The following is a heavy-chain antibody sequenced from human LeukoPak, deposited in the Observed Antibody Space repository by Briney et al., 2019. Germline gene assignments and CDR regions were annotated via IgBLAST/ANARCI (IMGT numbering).Heavy chain of an antibody. J-gene: IGHJ4*02. D-gene: IGHD2-2*01. CDR1: GYTFTGYY. V-gene: IGHV1-2*06. CDR2: INPNSGCT. CDR3: ARFRYCSSTSCSDR. Sequence: ASVKVSCKASGYTFTGYYMHWVRQAPGQGLEWMGRINPNSGCTNYAQKFQGRVTMTRDTSIGTAYMEMSRLRSDDTAVYYCARFRYCSSTSCSDRWGQGTLVTVSS.